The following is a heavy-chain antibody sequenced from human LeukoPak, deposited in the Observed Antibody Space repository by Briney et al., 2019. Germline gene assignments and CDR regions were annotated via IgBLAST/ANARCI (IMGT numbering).Heavy chain of an antibody. J-gene: IGHJ6*03. Sequence: GGSLRLSCAASGFTFSSYAMSWVRQAPGKGLEWVSGITGSGGSTYYADPVKGRFTISRDNSKNTLSLQMNSLRAEDTAVYYCVRLTLDTVYSNYYYMDVWGKGTTVTVSS. CDR1: GFTFSSYA. D-gene: IGHD2-2*02. CDR3: VRLTLDTVYSNYYYMDV. V-gene: IGHV3-23*01. CDR2: ITGSGGST.